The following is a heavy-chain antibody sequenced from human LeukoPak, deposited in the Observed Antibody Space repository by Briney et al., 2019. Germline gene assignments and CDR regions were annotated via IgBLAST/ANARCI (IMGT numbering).Heavy chain of an antibody. CDR2: IYYSGST. D-gene: IGHD3-22*01. J-gene: IGHJ5*02. Sequence: SETLSLTCTVSGGSISSGGYYWSWIRQHPGKGLEWIGYIYYSGSTNYNPSLKSRVTISVDTSKNQFSLKLSSVTAADTAVYYCASEGGSDSREYWFDPWGQGTLVTVSS. V-gene: IGHV4-61*08. CDR3: ASEGGSDSREYWFDP. CDR1: GGSISSGGYY.